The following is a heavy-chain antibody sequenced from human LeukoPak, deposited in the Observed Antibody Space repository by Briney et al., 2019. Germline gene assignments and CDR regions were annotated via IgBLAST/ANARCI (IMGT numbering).Heavy chain of an antibody. V-gene: IGHV1-2*02. J-gene: IGHJ4*02. CDR1: GYTFTGYY. D-gene: IGHD5-24*01. CDR3: ARDKAGHNYVPQY. Sequence: GASVRVSCTASGYTFTGYYMYWVRQAPGQGLEWMAWINPNSGDTDYAQTFQGRVTITGDTANNTPYMQLSRLRSEDTALYYCARDKAGHNYVPQYGGQGTRVTAAS. CDR2: INPNSGDT.